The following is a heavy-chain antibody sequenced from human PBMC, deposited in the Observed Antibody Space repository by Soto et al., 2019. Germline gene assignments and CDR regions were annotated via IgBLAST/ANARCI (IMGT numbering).Heavy chain of an antibody. CDR3: ARVIPNGAYYYMDV. Sequence: SVKVSCKASGGTFSSYTISWVRQAPGQGLEWMGRIIPILGIANYAQKFQGRVTITADKSTSTAYMELSSLRSEDTAVYYCARVIPNGAYYYMDVWGKGTTVTVS. D-gene: IGHD1-26*01. J-gene: IGHJ6*03. CDR2: IIPILGIA. V-gene: IGHV1-69*02. CDR1: GGTFSSYT.